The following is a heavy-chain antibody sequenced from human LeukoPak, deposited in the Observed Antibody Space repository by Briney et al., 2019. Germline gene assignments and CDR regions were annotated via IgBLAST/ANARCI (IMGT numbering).Heavy chain of an antibody. CDR1: GFTFDDYA. Sequence: PGRSLRLSCAASGFTFDDYAMHWVRQAPGKGLEWVSGISWNSGNIAYADSVKGRFTISRDNAKNSLYLQMNSLRAEDTALYYCAKVRYGSGNTGMDAWGQGTTVTVSS. CDR2: ISWNSGNI. J-gene: IGHJ6*02. D-gene: IGHD3-10*01. V-gene: IGHV3-9*01. CDR3: AKVRYGSGNTGMDA.